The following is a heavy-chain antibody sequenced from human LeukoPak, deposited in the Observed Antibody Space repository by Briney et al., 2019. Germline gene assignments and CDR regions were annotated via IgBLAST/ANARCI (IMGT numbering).Heavy chain of an antibody. J-gene: IGHJ6*02. CDR2: ISGSGGST. Sequence: GGSLRLSCAASGFTFSSYAMSWVRQAPGKGLEWVSAISGSGGSTYYADSVKGRFTISRDNSKNTLYLHMNSLRAEDTAVYYCAKYYYGSGNSYGMDVWGQGTTVTVSS. D-gene: IGHD3-10*01. V-gene: IGHV3-23*01. CDR1: GFTFSSYA. CDR3: AKYYYGSGNSYGMDV.